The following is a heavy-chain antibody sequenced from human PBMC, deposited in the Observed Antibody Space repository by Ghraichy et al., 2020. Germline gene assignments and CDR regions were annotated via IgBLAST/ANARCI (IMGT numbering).Heavy chain of an antibody. D-gene: IGHD2-21*01. CDR2: IVVGSGNT. J-gene: IGHJ6*02. CDR1: GFSFSNSA. Sequence: SVKVSCKASGFSFSNSAVQWVRQARGQSLEWIGWIVVGSGNTNYAQKFQERVTITRDMSTSTAYMELSSLRFEDTAVYYWAAERSTVVGDLYFNGMDVWGQGTTVTVSS. V-gene: IGHV1-58*01. CDR3: AAERSTVVGDLYFNGMDV.